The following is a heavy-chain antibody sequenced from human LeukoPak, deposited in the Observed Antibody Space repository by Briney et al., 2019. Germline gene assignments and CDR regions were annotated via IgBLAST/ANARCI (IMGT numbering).Heavy chain of an antibody. V-gene: IGHV3-74*01. CDR3: ARAPSEIGGYYPEYFRH. CDR1: GFTFSRYW. J-gene: IGHJ1*01. D-gene: IGHD3-22*01. Sequence: GGSLRLSCAASGFTFSRYWMHWVRQAPGKGLVWVSRIKSDGNTNYADSVKDRFTISRDNAKNTVSLQMNSLRAEDTGVYFCARAPSEIGGYYPEYFRHWGQGTLVTVSS. CDR2: IKSDGNT.